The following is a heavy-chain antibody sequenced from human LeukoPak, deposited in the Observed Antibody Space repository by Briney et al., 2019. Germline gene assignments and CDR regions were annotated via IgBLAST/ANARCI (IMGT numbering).Heavy chain of an antibody. J-gene: IGHJ4*02. D-gene: IGHD3-3*01. CDR1: GYSFTSYW. Sequence: ESLKISCKGSGYSFTSYWIGWVRQMPGKGLEWMGIIYPGDSDTRYSPSFQGLLTISAHRSISTAYLHWSSLKASDTAMYYCAKQYSPPSSECLDYGGQGPLVTVSS. V-gene: IGHV5-51*01. CDR2: IYPGDSDT. CDR3: AKQYSPPSSECLDY.